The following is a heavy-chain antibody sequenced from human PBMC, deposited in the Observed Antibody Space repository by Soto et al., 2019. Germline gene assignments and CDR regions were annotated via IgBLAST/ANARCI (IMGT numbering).Heavy chain of an antibody. D-gene: IGHD1-26*01. V-gene: IGHV4-4*07. CDR3: AREGASGFGMDV. Sequence: KPSETLSLTCTVSGGSIRSYYWSWIRQPAGKPLEWIGRIYTIGSTNYNPSLKSRVTMSVDTSKNQFSLTLSSVTAADTAVYYCAREGASGFGMDVWGQGTTVTVSS. CDR2: IYTIGST. CDR1: GGSIRSYY. J-gene: IGHJ6*02.